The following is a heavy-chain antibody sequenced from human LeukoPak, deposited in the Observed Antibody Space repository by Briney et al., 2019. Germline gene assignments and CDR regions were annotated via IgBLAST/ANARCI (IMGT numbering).Heavy chain of an antibody. CDR3: ARVPDITARPCDT. D-gene: IGHD1-1*01. CDR1: GGSFSGYY. CDR2: ISHTGLT. Sequence: PSETLSLTCAVYGGSFSGYYWTLIRQTPGRGLEWIGEISHTGLTGSNPSLKSRVTIFVDSSKKQFSLRMTSVTAADTGVYYCARVPDITARPCDTWGPGTLVTVSS. J-gene: IGHJ5*02. V-gene: IGHV4-34*01.